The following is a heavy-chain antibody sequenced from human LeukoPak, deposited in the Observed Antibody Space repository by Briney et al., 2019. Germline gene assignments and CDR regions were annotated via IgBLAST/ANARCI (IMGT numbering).Heavy chain of an antibody. CDR3: AREYYYGMDV. CDR1: GYTFTGYY. J-gene: IGHJ6*02. V-gene: IGHV1-2*04. CDR2: INPNSGGT. Sequence: ASVKVSCKASGYTFTGYYMHWVRQAPGQGLEWMGWINPNSGGTNYAQKFQGWVTMTRDTSTSTAYMELSRLRSDDTAVYYCAREYYYGMDVWGQGTTVTVSS.